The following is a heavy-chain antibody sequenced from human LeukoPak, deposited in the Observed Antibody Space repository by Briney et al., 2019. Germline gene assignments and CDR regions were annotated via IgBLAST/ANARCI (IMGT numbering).Heavy chain of an antibody. CDR1: GFTFSSYS. V-gene: IGHV3-7*01. CDR3: ARDYYYYDSSVEGY. J-gene: IGHJ4*02. CDR2: IKQDGSEK. Sequence: GGSLRLFCAASGFTFSSYSMSWVRQAPGKGLEWVANIKQDGSEKYYVDSVKGRFTISRDNAKNSLYLQMNSLRAEDTAVYYCARDYYYYDSSVEGYWGQGTLVTVSS. D-gene: IGHD3-22*01.